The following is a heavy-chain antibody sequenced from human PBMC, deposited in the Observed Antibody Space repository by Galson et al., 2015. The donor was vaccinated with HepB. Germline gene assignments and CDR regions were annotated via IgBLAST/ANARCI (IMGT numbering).Heavy chain of an antibody. CDR3: AKVVTTAIYFDY. J-gene: IGHJ4*02. Sequence: SLRLSCAASGFTFSSYAMSWVCQAPGKGLEWVSAISSSGGSTYYADSVKGRFTISRDSSKNTLYLQMNSLRAEDTAVYYCAKVVTTAIYFDYWGQGTLVTVSS. CDR2: ISSSGGST. V-gene: IGHV3-23*01. D-gene: IGHD4-11*01. CDR1: GFTFSSYA.